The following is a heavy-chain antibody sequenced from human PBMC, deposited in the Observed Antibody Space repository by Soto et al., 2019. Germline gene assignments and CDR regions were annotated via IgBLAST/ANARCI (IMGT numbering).Heavy chain of an antibody. V-gene: IGHV3-30*18. J-gene: IGHJ6*02. Sequence: GSLRLSCAASGLTFSNYGMHWVRQAPGKGLEWVAVISYDGSNTYYIDSVKGRFTISRDNSKNTLHLQMNSLRADDTAVYYCAKDRGPYCSGAGCSASYGLDVWGQGTTVTVSS. CDR1: GLTFSNYG. CDR3: AKDRGPYCSGAGCSASYGLDV. D-gene: IGHD2-15*01. CDR2: ISYDGSNT.